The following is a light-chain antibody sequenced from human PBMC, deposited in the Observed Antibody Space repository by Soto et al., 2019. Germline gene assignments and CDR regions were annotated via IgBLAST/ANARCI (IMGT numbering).Light chain of an antibody. J-gene: IGLJ2*01. CDR2: EGS. CDR3: CSYAGSSTLL. CDR1: SSDVGGYNL. V-gene: IGLV2-23*01. Sequence: QSALTQPASVSGSPGQSITISCTGTSSDVGGYNLVSWYQQHPGKTPKLMIYEGSKRPSGVSNRFSGSKSGNTASLTISGLQVEDEADYYCCSYAGSSTLLFGGGTKVTVL.